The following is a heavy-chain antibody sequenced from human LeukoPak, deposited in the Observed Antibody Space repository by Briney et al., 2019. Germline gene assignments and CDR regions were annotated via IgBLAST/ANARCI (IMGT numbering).Heavy chain of an antibody. J-gene: IGHJ4*02. CDR1: GFIFSSYW. CDR3: ARNEGYDILTGSSIDFDY. CDR2: IRQDGSEN. V-gene: IGHV3-7*01. D-gene: IGHD3-9*01. Sequence: GGSLRLSCEASGFIFSSYWMTWVRQAPGKGLEWVANIRQDGSENYYVGSVEGRFTISRDSAKNSLYLQMDNLRAEDTAVYYCARNEGYDILTGSSIDFDYWGQGTLVTVSS.